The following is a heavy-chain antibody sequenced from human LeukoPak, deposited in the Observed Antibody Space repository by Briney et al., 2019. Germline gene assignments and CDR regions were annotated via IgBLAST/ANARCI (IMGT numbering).Heavy chain of an antibody. CDR1: GGTFSSYA. CDR2: IIPIFGTA. CDR3: ARSDRDGYSDGY. D-gene: IGHD5-24*01. J-gene: IGHJ4*02. Sequence: SVKVSCKASGGTFSSYAISWVRQAPGQGLEWMGRIIPIFGTANYAQKFQGRVTITTDESTSTAYMELSSLRSEDTAVYYCARSDRDGYSDGYWGQGTLVTVSS. V-gene: IGHV1-69*05.